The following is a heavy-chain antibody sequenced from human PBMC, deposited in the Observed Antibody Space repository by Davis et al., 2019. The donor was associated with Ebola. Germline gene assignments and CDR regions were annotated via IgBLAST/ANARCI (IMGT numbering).Heavy chain of an antibody. J-gene: IGHJ6*02. CDR2: IYSGGST. D-gene: IGHD5-24*01. CDR1: RFTVSSNY. V-gene: IGHV3-66*01. CDR3: ARDSEMATTIYYYGMDV. Sequence: PGGSLRLSCAASRFTVSSNYMSWVRQAPGKGLEWVSVIYSGGSTYYADSVKGRFTISRDNSKNTLYVQMNSLRAEDTAVYYCARDSEMATTIYYYGMDVWGQGTTVTVSS.